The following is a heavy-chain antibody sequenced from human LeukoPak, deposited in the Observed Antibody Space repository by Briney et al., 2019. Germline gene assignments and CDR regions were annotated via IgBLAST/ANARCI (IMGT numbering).Heavy chain of an antibody. CDR1: GGSFSGYY. Sequence: SETLSLTCAVYGGSFSGYYWSWIRQAPGKGLEWIGEINHSGSTNYNPSLKSRVTISVDTSKNQFSLKLSSVTAADTAVYYCAKTTVAFDYWGQGTLVTVSS. J-gene: IGHJ4*02. V-gene: IGHV4-34*01. CDR3: AKTTVAFDY. D-gene: IGHD4-23*01. CDR2: INHSGST.